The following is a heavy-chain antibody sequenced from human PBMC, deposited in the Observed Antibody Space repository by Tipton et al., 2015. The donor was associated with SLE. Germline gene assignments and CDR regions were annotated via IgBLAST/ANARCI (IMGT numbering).Heavy chain of an antibody. CDR1: GWSLREYQ. Sequence: LSLTCAVYGWSLREYQWSWVRQAPGKGLEWVSLIYSGGSTSYADSVKGRFTISRDNSKNTLYLQINSLRAEDTALYYCAKGPGTFDIWGQGTMVTVSS. CDR2: IYSGGST. V-gene: IGHV3-23*03. J-gene: IGHJ3*02. CDR3: AKGPGTFDI.